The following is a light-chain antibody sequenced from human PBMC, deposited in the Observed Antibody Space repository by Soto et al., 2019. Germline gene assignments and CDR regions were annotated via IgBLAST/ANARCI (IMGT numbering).Light chain of an antibody. CDR3: QKDYTSPGS. CDR2: GAS. CDR1: QGISNE. V-gene: IGKV1-6*01. Sequence: IQMTQSPSSLSASVGDRVTITCRASQGISNELGWYQQRPGKAPKVLIYGASNLQSGVPSRFSGSASGKVFPPTITSLKPKIFATFSCQKDYTSPGSFGKGTRV. J-gene: IGKJ4*01.